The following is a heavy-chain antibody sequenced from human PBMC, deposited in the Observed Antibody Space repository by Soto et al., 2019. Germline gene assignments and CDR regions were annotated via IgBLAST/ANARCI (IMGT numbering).Heavy chain of an antibody. CDR1: GGTFNTYA. D-gene: IGHD3-10*01. V-gene: IGHV1-69*19. CDR2: ISPMLGEA. J-gene: IGHJ4*02. Sequence: QVQLVQSGAEMKKPGSSVKVSCQSSGGTFNTYAMNWVRQAPGQGPEWMGDISPMLGEANYAQKFQGRVTITADESTGTSYKQLGSWTSEDTALYFCAREVQVHTPAFVYWGQGTLVTVSS. CDR3: AREVQVHTPAFVY.